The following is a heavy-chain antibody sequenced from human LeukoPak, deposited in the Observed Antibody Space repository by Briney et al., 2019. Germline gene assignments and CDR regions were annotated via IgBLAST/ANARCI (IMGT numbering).Heavy chain of an antibody. D-gene: IGHD3-10*01. V-gene: IGHV3-74*01. Sequence: GGSLRLSCAASGFTFSSYWMHWVRQAPGKGLVWVSRINSDGSSTSYADSVKGRFTISRDNAKNSLYLQMNSLRAEDTAVYYCARGRSRGVMVFDYWGQGTLVTVSS. CDR2: INSDGSST. J-gene: IGHJ4*02. CDR3: ARGRSRGVMVFDY. CDR1: GFTFSSYW.